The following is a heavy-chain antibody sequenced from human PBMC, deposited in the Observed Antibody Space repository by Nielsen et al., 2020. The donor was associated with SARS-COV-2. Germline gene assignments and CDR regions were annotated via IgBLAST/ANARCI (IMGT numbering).Heavy chain of an antibody. CDR2: IYYSGST. CDR1: GGSISSSSYY. Sequence: SETLSLTCTVSGGSISSSSYYWGWIRQPPGKGLEWIGSIYYSGSTYYNPSLKSRVTISVDTSKNQFSLKLSSVTAADTAVYYCARHSLRYFDWTDAFDIWGQGTMVTVSS. D-gene: IGHD3-9*01. V-gene: IGHV4-39*01. J-gene: IGHJ3*02. CDR3: ARHSLRYFDWTDAFDI.